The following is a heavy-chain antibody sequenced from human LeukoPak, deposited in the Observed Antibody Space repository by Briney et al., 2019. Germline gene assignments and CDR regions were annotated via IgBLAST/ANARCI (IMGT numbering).Heavy chain of an antibody. CDR3: ARDFAYDYVWGSYRSFDY. Sequence: GGSLRLSCAASGFTFSSYWMHWVRHAPGKGLVWVSRIKSDGISTSYADSVKGRFTISRDNAKNTLYLQMNGLRADDTAVYYCARDFAYDYVWGSYRSFDYWGQGTLVSVSS. CDR1: GFTFSSYW. J-gene: IGHJ4*02. V-gene: IGHV3-74*01. CDR2: IKSDGIST. D-gene: IGHD3-16*02.